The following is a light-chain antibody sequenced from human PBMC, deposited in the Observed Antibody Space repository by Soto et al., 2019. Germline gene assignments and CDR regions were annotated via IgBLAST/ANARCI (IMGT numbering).Light chain of an antibody. CDR3: SLYTSENTYV. CDR1: SSDVGGYNY. J-gene: IGLJ1*01. Sequence: QSALTQPASVSGSPGHSITISCTGTSSDVGGYNYVSWYQQYPGKAPKVMIYEVTNRPSGVSNRFSGSKSGNTASLTISGLQAADEADYYCSLYTSENTYVFGTGTKLTVL. CDR2: EVT. V-gene: IGLV2-14*01.